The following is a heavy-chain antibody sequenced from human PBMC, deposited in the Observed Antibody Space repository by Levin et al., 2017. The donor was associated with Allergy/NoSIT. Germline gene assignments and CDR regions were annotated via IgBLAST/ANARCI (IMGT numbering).Heavy chain of an antibody. J-gene: IGHJ6*02. Sequence: PGGSLRLSCAASGFTFSSYAMHWVRQAPGKGLEWVAVISYDGSNKYYADSVKGRFTISRDNSKNTLYLQMNSLRAEDTAVYYCARDRGMVRGDFGMDVWGQGTTVTVSS. D-gene: IGHD3-10*01. CDR2: ISYDGSNK. CDR3: ARDRGMVRGDFGMDV. CDR1: GFTFSSYA. V-gene: IGHV3-30-3*01.